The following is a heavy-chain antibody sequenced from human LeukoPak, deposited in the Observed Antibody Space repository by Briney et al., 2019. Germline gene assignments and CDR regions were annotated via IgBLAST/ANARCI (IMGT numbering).Heavy chain of an antibody. V-gene: IGHV3-23*01. Sequence: GGSLRLSCAASGFTFSTYAMSWVRQAPGKGLEWVSVISGSGGSIYYVDSVKGRFTISRDNSKKTLYLQMNSLRAEDTAVYYCVKHGEAYGDSKTDYWGQGTLVTVSS. CDR1: GFTFSTYA. D-gene: IGHD4-17*01. CDR2: ISGSGGSI. CDR3: VKHGEAYGDSKTDY. J-gene: IGHJ4*02.